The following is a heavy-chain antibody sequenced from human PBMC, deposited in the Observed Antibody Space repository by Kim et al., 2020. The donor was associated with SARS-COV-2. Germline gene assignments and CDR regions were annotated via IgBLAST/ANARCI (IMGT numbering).Heavy chain of an antibody. CDR1: GGTFSSYA. CDR3: AREGGAAKLFTD. Sequence: SVKVSCKASGGTFSSYAISWVRQAPGQGLEWMGGIIPIFGTANYAQKFQGRVTITADESTSTTYMELSSLRSEDTAVYYWAREGGAAKLFTDWGQGTLVTVSS. D-gene: IGHD6-25*01. V-gene: IGHV1-69*13. J-gene: IGHJ4*02. CDR2: IIPIFGTA.